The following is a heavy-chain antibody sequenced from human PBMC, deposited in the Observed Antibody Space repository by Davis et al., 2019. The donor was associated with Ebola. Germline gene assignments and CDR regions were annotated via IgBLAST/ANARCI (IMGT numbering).Heavy chain of an antibody. CDR1: GGSISSYY. CDR2: IYYSGST. D-gene: IGHD6-13*01. V-gene: IGHV4-59*01. J-gene: IGHJ4*02. Sequence: SETLSLTCTVSGGSISSYYWSWIRQPPGKGLEWIGYIYYSGSTNYNPSLKSRVTISVDTSKNHFSLKLSSVTAADTAVYYCAGSSWYKPGGYWGQGTLVTVSS. CDR3: AGSSWYKPGGY.